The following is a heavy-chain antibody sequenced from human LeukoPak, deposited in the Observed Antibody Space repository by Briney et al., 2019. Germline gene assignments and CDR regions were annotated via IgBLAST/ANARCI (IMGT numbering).Heavy chain of an antibody. CDR3: ARINYDFWSGLDYYYYMDV. V-gene: IGHV4-61*08. CDR2: IYYSGST. CDR1: GGSVSSGGYY. D-gene: IGHD3-3*01. J-gene: IGHJ6*03. Sequence: PSETLSLTCTVSGGSVSSGGYYWSWIRQHPGKGLEWIGYIYYSGSTYYNPSLKGRVTISVDTSKNQFSLKLSSVTAADTAVYYCARINYDFWSGLDYYYYMDVWGKGTTVTVSS.